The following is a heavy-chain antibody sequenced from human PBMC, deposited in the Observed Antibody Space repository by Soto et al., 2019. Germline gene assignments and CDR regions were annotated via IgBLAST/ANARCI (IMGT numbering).Heavy chain of an antibody. CDR2: IWYDGSNK. D-gene: IGHD6-13*01. Sequence: QVQLVESGGGVIQPGRSLRLSCAASGFTLRLHAMHWVRQAPGKGLEWVAQIWYDGSNKYYTDSVKGRFTVSRDDFKNTVCLQMDRLRAEDTAVYYCSRDGQQLTPYALDVWGQGTTVIVSS. CDR1: GFTLRLHA. J-gene: IGHJ6*02. CDR3: SRDGQQLTPYALDV. V-gene: IGHV3-33*08.